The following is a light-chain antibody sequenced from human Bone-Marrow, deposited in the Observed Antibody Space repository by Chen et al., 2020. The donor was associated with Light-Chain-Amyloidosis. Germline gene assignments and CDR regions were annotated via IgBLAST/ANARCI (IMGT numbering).Light chain of an antibody. J-gene: IGLJ3*02. CDR1: HFNIGINY. CDR3: ATWDSSLTVWM. V-gene: IGLV1-51*02. Sequence: SVLTQPPSLSSAPGQNVTSSCSGSHFNIGINYVSWYQQIPGTSPILLIYENNQRPAEMPDRFSDAKSGTSATLGVAGLQTGDEADYYCATWDSSLTVWMFGGGTKLTVL. CDR2: ENN.